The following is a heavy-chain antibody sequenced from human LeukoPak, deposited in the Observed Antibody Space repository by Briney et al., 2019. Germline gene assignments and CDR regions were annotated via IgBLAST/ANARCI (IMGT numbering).Heavy chain of an antibody. CDR2: ISGSGTI. CDR1: GGSIHSY. Sequence: TPSETLSLTCTGSGGSIHSYWSWIRQPAEKGLEWIGRISGSGTITYNPALQSRLTISIDTSKNQFSLKLMSVTAADTAVYYCARGALLWFGDRMEYYFDYWGQGTLLTVSS. V-gene: IGHV4-4*07. J-gene: IGHJ4*02. D-gene: IGHD3-10*01. CDR3: ARGALLWFGDRMEYYFDY.